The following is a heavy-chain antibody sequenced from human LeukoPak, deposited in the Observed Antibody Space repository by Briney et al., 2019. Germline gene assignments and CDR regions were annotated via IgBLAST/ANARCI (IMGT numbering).Heavy chain of an antibody. V-gene: IGHV3-33*01. CDR3: ATATRTPSPSHPDYFDY. Sequence: GGSLRLSCAASGITFSSYGMHWVRQAPGKGLEWVAVIWYDGSNKYYADSVKGRFTISKDNSKNTLYLQINSPRAEDTAVYYCATATRTPSPSHPDYFDYWAQGPKVTVSS. CDR2: IWYDGSNK. CDR1: GITFSSYG. J-gene: IGHJ4*02.